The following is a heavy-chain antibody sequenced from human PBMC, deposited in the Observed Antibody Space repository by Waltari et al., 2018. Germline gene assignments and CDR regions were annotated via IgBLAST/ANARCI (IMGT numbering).Heavy chain of an antibody. CDR3: ATGLETTPPVFAY. Sequence: QVQLQESGPGLVKPSETLSLTCTVSGGSISSHYWSWIRQPPGKGLEWIGYIYYSGSTNDNPSLKSRVTISVDTPKHQFSLTLSSVTAADTAVYYCATGLETTPPVFAYWGQGTLVTVSS. CDR1: GGSISSHY. V-gene: IGHV4-59*11. CDR2: IYYSGST. J-gene: IGHJ4*02. D-gene: IGHD1-7*01.